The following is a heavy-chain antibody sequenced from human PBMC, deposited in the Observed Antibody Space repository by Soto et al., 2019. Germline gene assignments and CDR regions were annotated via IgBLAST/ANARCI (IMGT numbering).Heavy chain of an antibody. Sequence: RLSCAASGFTFSSYSMNWVRQAPGKGLEWVAVISYDGSNKYYADSVKGRFTISRDNSKNTLYLQMNSLRAEDTAVYYCAKVSAGTSYYYYYGMDVWGQGTTVTVSS. CDR3: AKVSAGTSYYYYYGMDV. V-gene: IGHV3-30*18. D-gene: IGHD1-7*01. CDR2: ISYDGSNK. CDR1: GFTFSSYS. J-gene: IGHJ6*02.